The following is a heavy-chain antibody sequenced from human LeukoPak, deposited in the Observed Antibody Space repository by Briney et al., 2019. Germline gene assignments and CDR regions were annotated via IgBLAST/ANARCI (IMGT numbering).Heavy chain of an antibody. CDR1: GFTFNSYA. CDR3: AKAPVGATSYFDS. V-gene: IGHV3-64D*08. Sequence: PGGSLRLSCSASGFTFNSYAMHWVRQATGKALEYVSGIRSNGGSTYYADSVKGRFTISRDNSKNILYLQMSSLRPEDTAVYYCAKAPVGATSYFDSWGQGTLVTVSS. J-gene: IGHJ4*02. D-gene: IGHD1-26*01. CDR2: IRSNGGST.